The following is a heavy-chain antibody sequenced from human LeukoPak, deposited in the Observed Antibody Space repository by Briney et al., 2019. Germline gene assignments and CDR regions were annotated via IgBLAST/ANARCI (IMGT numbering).Heavy chain of an antibody. V-gene: IGHV3-7*01. Sequence: GGCLRLSCAASGFTFSDYWMNWVRLAPGKGLEWVANIDQDGGGKYYLDSVKGRFTISRDNAKSSLYLQIDSLRAEDTAVYYCARGDWAPFDYWGQGSLLTVSS. D-gene: IGHD2-21*02. CDR2: IDQDGGGK. J-gene: IGHJ4*02. CDR1: GFTFSDYW. CDR3: ARGDWAPFDY.